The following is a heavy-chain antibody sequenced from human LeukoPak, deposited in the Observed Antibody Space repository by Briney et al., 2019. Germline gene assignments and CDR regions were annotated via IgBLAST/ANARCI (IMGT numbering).Heavy chain of an antibody. CDR2: IYPSGST. CDR1: GASLSSGSYY. CDR3: ARHSTISYGSGSYIDY. Sequence: SETLSLTCTVSGASLSSGSYYWSWIRQPAGKGLEWIGRIYPSGSTDYNPSLKSRVTISIDTSKNQFSLKQSSVTAADTAVYYCARHSTISYGSGSYIDYWGQGTLVTVSS. V-gene: IGHV4-61*02. D-gene: IGHD3-10*01. J-gene: IGHJ4*02.